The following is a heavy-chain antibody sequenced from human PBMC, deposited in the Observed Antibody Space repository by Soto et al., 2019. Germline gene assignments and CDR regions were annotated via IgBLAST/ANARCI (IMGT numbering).Heavy chain of an antibody. Sequence: SETLSLTCTFSGGSISSGGYYWSWIRQHPGKGLEWIGYIYYSGSTYYNPSLKSRVTISVDTSKNQFSLKLSSVTAADTAVYYCARDRRYCTNGVCYKAGYYFDYWGQGTLVTVSS. CDR1: GGSISSGGYY. D-gene: IGHD2-8*01. J-gene: IGHJ4*02. CDR2: IYYSGST. CDR3: ARDRRYCTNGVCYKAGYYFDY. V-gene: IGHV4-31*03.